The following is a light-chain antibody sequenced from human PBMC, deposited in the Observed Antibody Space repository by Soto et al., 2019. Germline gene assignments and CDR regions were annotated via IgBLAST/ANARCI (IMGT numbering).Light chain of an antibody. CDR2: DVS. Sequence: QSALTQPASVSGSPGQSITISCTGTGSDVGGYNFVSWYQQHPGKAPKLMIYDVSNRPSGVSNRSSGSKSGNTASLTISRLQAEDEADYYCSSYRGSSTSVLGTGTKLTVL. J-gene: IGLJ1*01. CDR3: SSYRGSSTSV. CDR1: GSDVGGYNF. V-gene: IGLV2-14*03.